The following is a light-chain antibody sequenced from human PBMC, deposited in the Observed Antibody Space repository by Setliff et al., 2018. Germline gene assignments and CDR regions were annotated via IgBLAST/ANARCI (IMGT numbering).Light chain of an antibody. CDR3: CSYAGSYTFDVV. CDR1: SSDVGGYNY. Sequence: ALTQPRSVSGSPGQSVTISCTGTSSDVGGYNYVSWYQQHPGKAPKLMIYDVSKRPSGVPDRFSGSKSGNTASLTISGLQAEDEADYYCCSYAGSYTFDVVFGGGTKVTVL. V-gene: IGLV2-11*01. CDR2: DVS. J-gene: IGLJ2*01.